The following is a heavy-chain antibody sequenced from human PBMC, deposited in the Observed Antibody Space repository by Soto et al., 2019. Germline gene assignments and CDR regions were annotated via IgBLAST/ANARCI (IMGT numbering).Heavy chain of an antibody. V-gene: IGHV5-10-1*01. Sequence: GESLKISCKGSGYSFAGYWITWVRQKPGKGLEWMGRIDPSDSQTYYSPSFRGHVTISVTKSITTVFLQWSSLRASDTAMYYCARHGSIGARLNYFDPWGQGTQVTVSS. J-gene: IGHJ5*02. D-gene: IGHD6-6*01. CDR2: IDPSDSQT. CDR1: GYSFAGYW. CDR3: ARHGSIGARLNYFDP.